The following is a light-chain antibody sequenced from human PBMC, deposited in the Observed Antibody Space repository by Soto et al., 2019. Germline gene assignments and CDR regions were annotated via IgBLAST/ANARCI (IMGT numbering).Light chain of an antibody. J-gene: IGKJ1*01. CDR2: AAS. CDR1: QSISSY. V-gene: IGKV1-39*01. CDR3: QQSYSFTRT. Sequence: DIQMTQSPSSLSASVGDRVTITCRASQSISSYLNWYQQKPGKAPKLLIYAASSLQSGVPSRFSGSGSGTEFTLTISSLQPDDFATYYCQQSYSFTRTFGQGTKVDI.